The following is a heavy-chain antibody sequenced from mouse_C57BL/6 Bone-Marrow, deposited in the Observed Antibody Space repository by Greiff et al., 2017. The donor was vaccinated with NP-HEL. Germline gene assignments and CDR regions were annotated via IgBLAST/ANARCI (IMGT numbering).Heavy chain of an antibody. CDR2: ISSGSSTI. CDR1: GFTFSDYG. J-gene: IGHJ3*01. CDR3: AIYYYGSS. D-gene: IGHD1-1*01. V-gene: IGHV5-17*01. Sequence: EVKVVESGGSLVKPGGSLKLSCAASGFTFSDYGMHWVRQAPEKGLEWVAYISSGSSTIYYADTVKGRFTISRDNAKNTLFLQMTSLRSEDTAMYYCAIYYYGSSWGQGTLVTVSA.